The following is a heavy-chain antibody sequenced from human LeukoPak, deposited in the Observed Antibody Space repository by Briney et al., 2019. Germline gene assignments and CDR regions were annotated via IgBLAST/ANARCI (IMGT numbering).Heavy chain of an antibody. D-gene: IGHD6-19*01. CDR3: ARHAIAVAGTDYYYYMDV. V-gene: IGHV5-51*01. CDR2: IYPGGSDT. J-gene: IGHJ6*03. CDR1: GYSFTSYW. Sequence: GESLKISCKGSGYSFTSYWIGWVRQMPGKGLEWMGIIYPGGSDTRYSPSFQGQVTISADKSISTAYLQWSSLKASDTAMYYCARHAIAVAGTDYYYYMDVWGKGTTVTVSS.